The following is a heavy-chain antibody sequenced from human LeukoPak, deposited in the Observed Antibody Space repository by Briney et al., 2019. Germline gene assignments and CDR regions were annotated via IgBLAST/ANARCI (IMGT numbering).Heavy chain of an antibody. V-gene: IGHV3-30*02. CDR1: GFTFSSYG. CDR3: AKDAHYYDSSGYYYANNY. Sequence: PGGSLRLSCAASGFTFSSYGMHWVRQAPGKGLEWVAFIRYDGSNKYYADSVKGRFTISRDNSKNTLYLQMNSLRAEDTAVYYCAKDAHYYDSSGYYYANNYWGQGTLVTVSS. D-gene: IGHD3-22*01. CDR2: IRYDGSNK. J-gene: IGHJ4*02.